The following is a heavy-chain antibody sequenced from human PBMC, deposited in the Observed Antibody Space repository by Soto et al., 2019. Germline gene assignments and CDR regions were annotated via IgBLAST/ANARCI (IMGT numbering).Heavy chain of an antibody. CDR1: GFTFDNCG. V-gene: IGHV3-9*01. D-gene: IGHD2-15*01. J-gene: IGHJ4*02. CDR2: ISWDSSTI. Sequence: EVQLVESGGGLVQPGRSLRLSCAASGFTFDNCGMHWVRQAPGKCLEWVAGISWDSSTIGYADSVKGRFIISRDDAKNSLYLQMDSLRVEDTALYYCVQGRYPTMATPLDHCGQGTQVIVSS. CDR3: VQGRYPTMATPLDH.